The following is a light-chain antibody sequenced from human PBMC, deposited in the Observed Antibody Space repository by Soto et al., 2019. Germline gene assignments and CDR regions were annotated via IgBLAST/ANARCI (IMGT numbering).Light chain of an antibody. CDR3: SLAYSGVRV. Sequence: QAVVTQDPSVTVSPGGTVTLTCDSSTGTVTSTHYPYWFQQKPGQVPRALIYDTSGKHSWTPARFSGSLLGGKPALILSGAQPEDEDDYYCSLAYSGVRVFGGGTKLTVL. V-gene: IGLV7-46*01. CDR2: DTS. J-gene: IGLJ3*02. CDR1: TGTVTSTHY.